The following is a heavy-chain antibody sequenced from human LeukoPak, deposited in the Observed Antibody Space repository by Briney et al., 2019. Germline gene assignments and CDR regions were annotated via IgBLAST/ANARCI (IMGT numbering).Heavy chain of an antibody. D-gene: IGHD3-22*01. V-gene: IGHV4-34*01. CDR1: GGSFSDYY. CDR2: ISHSGST. CDR3: ARDPSGYSSRFDY. Sequence: SETLSLTCAVYGGSFSDYYWSWIRQPPGKGLEWIGEISHSGSTNYNPSLKSRVTISVGTSKNQVSLKLSSVTAADTAVYYCARDPSGYSSRFDYWGQGTLVTVSS. J-gene: IGHJ4*02.